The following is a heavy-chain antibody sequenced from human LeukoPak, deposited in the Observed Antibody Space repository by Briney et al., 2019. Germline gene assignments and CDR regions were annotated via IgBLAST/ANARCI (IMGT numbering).Heavy chain of an antibody. CDR1: GFTFSSYS. CDR3: ARDLGDSGWFDP. CDR2: ISSSSSYI. D-gene: IGHD4-17*01. V-gene: IGHV3-21*01. Sequence: GGSLRLSCAAFGFTFSSYSMNWVRQAPGKGLEWVSSISSSSSYIYYADSVKGRFTISRDNAKNSLYLQMNSLRAEDTAVYYCARDLGDSGWFDPWGQGTLVTVSS. J-gene: IGHJ5*02.